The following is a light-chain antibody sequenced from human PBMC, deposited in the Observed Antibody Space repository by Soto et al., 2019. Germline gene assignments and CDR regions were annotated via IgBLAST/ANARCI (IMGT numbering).Light chain of an antibody. CDR1: QSISNS. J-gene: IGKJ4*01. Sequence: DIQMTQSPSSLSASVGDRVTITCRASQSISNSLAWYQQKPWKVPKLLIYAASTLQSGVPSRFSGSGSETEFTLTISSLQPEDVATYYCQKYHSAPLTFGGGTKVEIK. CDR2: AAS. CDR3: QKYHSAPLT. V-gene: IGKV1-27*01.